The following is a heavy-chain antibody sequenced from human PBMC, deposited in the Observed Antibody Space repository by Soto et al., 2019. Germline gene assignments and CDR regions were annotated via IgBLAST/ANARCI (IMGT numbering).Heavy chain of an antibody. V-gene: IGHV2-5*02. J-gene: IGHJ4*01. CDR2: IYSDGDK. D-gene: IGHD3-16*01. Sequence: QITLKESGPTLVKPTQTLTLTCTFSGFSLGTSEVSVGGIRQPPRKALEWLALIYSDGDKRYSPSLKSRLTLTQDTSKNQVVLTMTNVDPVDTATYYCAHHKRGRGSEYWGQGTLVTVSS. CDR3: AHHKRGRGSEY. CDR1: GFSLGTSEVS.